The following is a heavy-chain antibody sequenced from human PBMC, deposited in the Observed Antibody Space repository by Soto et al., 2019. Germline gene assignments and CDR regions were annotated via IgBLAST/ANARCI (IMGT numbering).Heavy chain of an antibody. CDR3: ARGQNRNDDYYYYGMDV. D-gene: IGHD1-1*01. Sequence: QVQLVQSGAEVKKPGSSVKVSCKASGGTFSSYTISWVRQAPGQGLEWMGRIIPILGIANYAQKFQGRVTITADKSTSTAYMELSSLRSEDTAVYYCARGQNRNDDYYYYGMDVWGQGTTVTVSS. CDR1: GGTFSSYT. V-gene: IGHV1-69*02. J-gene: IGHJ6*02. CDR2: IIPILGIA.